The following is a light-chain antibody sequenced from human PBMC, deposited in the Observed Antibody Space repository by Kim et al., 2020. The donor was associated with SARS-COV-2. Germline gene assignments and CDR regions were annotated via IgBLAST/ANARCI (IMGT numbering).Light chain of an antibody. Sequence: SSELTQDPAVSVALGQTVTITCQGDSLRTYFGSWYQQKPGQAPVLVIYGKNNRPSGIPDRFSGSNSGNTASLTITGAQAEDEADYYCSSRDTGGNHLRIFGGGTQLTVL. J-gene: IGLJ2*01. CDR2: GKN. CDR3: SSRDTGGNHLRI. V-gene: IGLV3-19*01. CDR1: SLRTYF.